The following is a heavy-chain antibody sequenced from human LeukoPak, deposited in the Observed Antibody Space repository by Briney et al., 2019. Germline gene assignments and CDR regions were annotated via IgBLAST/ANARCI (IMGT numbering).Heavy chain of an antibody. D-gene: IGHD5-12*01. CDR2: ISAYNGNT. Sequence: ASVKVSCKASGYTFTSYGISWVRQAPGQGLEWMGWISAYNGNTNHAQKLQGRVTMTTDTSTSTAYMELRSLRSDDTAVYYCARGLRGYSGYDYSFDYWGQGTLVTVSS. V-gene: IGHV1-18*01. CDR1: GYTFTSYG. J-gene: IGHJ4*02. CDR3: ARGLRGYSGYDYSFDY.